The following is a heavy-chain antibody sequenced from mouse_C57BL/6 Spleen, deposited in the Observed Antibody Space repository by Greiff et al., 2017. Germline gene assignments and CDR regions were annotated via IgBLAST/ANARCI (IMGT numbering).Heavy chain of an antibody. CDR3: ARGIYYDGSSYAMDY. Sequence: QVQLQQSGAELVKPGASVKMSCKASGYTFTTYPIEWMKQNHGKSLEWIGNFHPYNDDTTYNEKFKGKATLTVEKSSSTVYLELSRLTSDDSAVYYCARGIYYDGSSYAMDYWGQGTSVTVSS. CDR1: GYTFTTYP. CDR2: FHPYNDDT. V-gene: IGHV1-47*01. J-gene: IGHJ4*01. D-gene: IGHD1-1*01.